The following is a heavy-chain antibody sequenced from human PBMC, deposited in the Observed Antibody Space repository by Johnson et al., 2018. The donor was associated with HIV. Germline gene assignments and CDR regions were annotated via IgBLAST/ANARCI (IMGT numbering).Heavy chain of an antibody. CDR1: GFTFSDYY. CDR3: ARGDYGGNLDAFDI. D-gene: IGHD4-23*01. CDR2: IGTIDDT. Sequence: QMVLVESGVGLVKPVGSLRLSCAPSGFTFSDYYMSWMRQAPGQGLEWVSGIGTIDDTYYSDSVKGRFTISRDNGKNSLYLHMNSLRAGDTAVYYCARGDYGGNLDAFDIWGQGTMVTVSS. V-gene: IGHV3-11*06. J-gene: IGHJ3*02.